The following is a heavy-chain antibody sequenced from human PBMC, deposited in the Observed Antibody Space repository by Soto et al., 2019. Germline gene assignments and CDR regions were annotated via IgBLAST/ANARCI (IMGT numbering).Heavy chain of an antibody. V-gene: IGHV4-59*01. CDR3: ARGGYSGYAYAFDI. J-gene: IGHJ3*02. D-gene: IGHD5-12*01. CDR2: IYYSGST. CDR1: GGSISSYY. Sequence: SETLSLTCTVSGGSISSYYWSWIRQPPGKGLEWIGYIYYSGSTNYNPSLKSRVTISVDTSKNQFSLKLSSVTAADTAVYYGARGGYSGYAYAFDIWGQGTMVTVSS.